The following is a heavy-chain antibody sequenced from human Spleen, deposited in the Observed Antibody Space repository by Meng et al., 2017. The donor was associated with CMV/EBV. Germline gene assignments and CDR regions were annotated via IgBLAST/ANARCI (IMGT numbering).Heavy chain of an antibody. CDR1: GYRFTSYQ. CDR3: AKALQQSSSSIRGYYYYSHGLDV. V-gene: IGHV1-46*01. Sequence: ASVKVSCKASGYRFTSYQVHWVRQAPGQGLEWMGIISPSGGNTNYAQRFQGRVTVTRDTSTSTVYMEVNSLRSEDTAVYFCAKALQQSSSSIRGYYYYSHGLDVWGRGTTVTVSS. CDR2: ISPSGGNT. J-gene: IGHJ6*02. D-gene: IGHD6-6*01.